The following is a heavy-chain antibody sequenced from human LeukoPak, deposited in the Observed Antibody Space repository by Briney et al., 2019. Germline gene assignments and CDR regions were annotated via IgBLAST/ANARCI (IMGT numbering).Heavy chain of an antibody. D-gene: IGHD5-24*01. CDR2: IYYSGSI. V-gene: IGHV4-39*01. J-gene: IGHJ3*02. Sequence: SETLSLTCTVSGGSISSSSYYWGWIRQPPGKGLEWIGSIYYSGSIYYNPSFKTRVTISADTSKNQFSLQMSSMTAADTAIYYCARRPTALEAFDIWGHGTMVTVSS. CDR3: ARRPTALEAFDI. CDR1: GGSISSSSYY.